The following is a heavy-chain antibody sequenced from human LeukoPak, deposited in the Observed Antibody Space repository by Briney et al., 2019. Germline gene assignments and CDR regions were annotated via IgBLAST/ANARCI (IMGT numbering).Heavy chain of an antibody. CDR3: AREWYYYDSSGYQTLFDY. J-gene: IGHJ4*02. D-gene: IGHD3-22*01. V-gene: IGHV3-7*01. Sequence: GGSLRLSCAASGFTFSSYWMSRVRQAPGKGLEWVANIKQDGSEKYYVDSVKGRFTISRDNAKNSLYLQMNSLRAEDTAVYYCAREWYYYDSSGYQTLFDYWGQGTLVTVSS. CDR1: GFTFSSYW. CDR2: IKQDGSEK.